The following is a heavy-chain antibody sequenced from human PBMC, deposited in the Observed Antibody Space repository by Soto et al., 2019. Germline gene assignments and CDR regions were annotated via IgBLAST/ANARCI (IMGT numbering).Heavy chain of an antibody. Sequence: GGSLRLSCAASGFTFDDYAMHWVRQAPGTGLEWVSLISWDGGSTYYADSVKGRFTISRDNSKNSLYLQMNSLRAEDTALYYCAKEQSSSSNRNYYYGMDVWGQGTTVTVSS. D-gene: IGHD6-6*01. CDR1: GFTFDDYA. J-gene: IGHJ6*02. CDR2: ISWDGGST. CDR3: AKEQSSSSNRNYYYGMDV. V-gene: IGHV3-43D*03.